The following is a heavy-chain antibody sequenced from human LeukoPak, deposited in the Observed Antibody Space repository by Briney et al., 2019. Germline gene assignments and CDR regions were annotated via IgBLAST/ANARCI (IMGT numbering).Heavy chain of an antibody. CDR3: ARLGAYYYYGMDV. D-gene: IGHD1-26*01. Sequence: PGGSLRLSCAASGFTFSSNYMSWVRQAPGKGLEWVSVIYSGGSTYYADSVKGRFTISRDNSKNTLYLQMNSLRAEDTAVYYCARLGAYYYYGMDVWGQGTTVTVSS. V-gene: IGHV3-53*01. CDR2: IYSGGST. J-gene: IGHJ6*02. CDR1: GFTFSSNY.